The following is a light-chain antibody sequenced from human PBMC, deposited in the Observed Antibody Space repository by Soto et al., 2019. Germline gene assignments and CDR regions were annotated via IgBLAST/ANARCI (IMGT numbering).Light chain of an antibody. CDR2: SNN. CDR3: SAWDDSLNGLV. V-gene: IGLV1-44*01. J-gene: IGLJ3*02. CDR1: SSNIGSNT. Sequence: QSVLTQPHSASGTPGQRVTMSCSGSSSNIGSNTINWYQQIPGTAPKLLIYSNNQRPSGVPDRFSGSKSGTSASLAISGLQSEDEADFYCSAWDDSLNGLVFGGGTKLTVL.